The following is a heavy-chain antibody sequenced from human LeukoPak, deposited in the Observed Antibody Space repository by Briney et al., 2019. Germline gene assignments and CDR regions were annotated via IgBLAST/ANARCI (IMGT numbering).Heavy chain of an antibody. J-gene: IGHJ4*02. D-gene: IGHD3-16*01. CDR3: ETDDGSRVTTFD. V-gene: IGHV3-23*01. CDR2: ISGSGGST. CDR1: GFTFSSYG. Sequence: PGGSLRLSCAASGFTFSSYGMSWVRQAPGKGLEWVSAISGSGGSTYYADSVKGWFTISRDNSKNTLYLQMNSLRAEDTAVYYCETDDGSRVTTFDWGQGTLVTVSS.